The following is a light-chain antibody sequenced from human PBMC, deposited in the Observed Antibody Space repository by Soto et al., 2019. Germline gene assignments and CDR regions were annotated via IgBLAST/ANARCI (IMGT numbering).Light chain of an antibody. V-gene: IGLV2-14*01. J-gene: IGLJ1*01. CDR1: SSDVGGYNY. CDR2: EVS. CDR3: SSFTTSSTHNYV. Sequence: QSALTQPASVSGSPGQSITISCTGTSSDVGGYNYVSWYQQHPGKAPKLMIYEVSNRPSGVSNRFSGSKSGNTVSLTISGLQAEDEADYYCSSFTTSSTHNYVFGTGTKVTVL.